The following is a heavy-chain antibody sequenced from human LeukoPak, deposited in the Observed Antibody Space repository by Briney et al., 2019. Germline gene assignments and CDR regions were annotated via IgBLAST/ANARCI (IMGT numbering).Heavy chain of an antibody. D-gene: IGHD5-18*01. CDR2: ISGSGGST. CDR3: AKETPEGVTFDY. Sequence: GGSLRLSCAASGFTFSIYAMSWVRQAPGKGLGWVSAISGSGGSTYYADSVKGRFIISRDNSKNTLFLQMSSLRAEDTAVYYCAKETPEGVTFDYWGQGTLVTVSS. CDR1: GFTFSIYA. V-gene: IGHV3-23*01. J-gene: IGHJ4*02.